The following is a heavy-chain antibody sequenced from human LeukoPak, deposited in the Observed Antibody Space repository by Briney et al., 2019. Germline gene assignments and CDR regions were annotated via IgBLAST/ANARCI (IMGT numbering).Heavy chain of an antibody. D-gene: IGHD5-18*01. V-gene: IGHV1-2*02. CDR1: GYTFTGYY. Sequence: GASVKVSCKASGYTFTGYYMHWVRQAPGQGLEWMGWINPNSGGTNYAQKFQGRVTMTRDTSISTAYMELSRLRSDDTAVYYCARDKRRRLTAMVSVLGYWGQGTLVTVSS. CDR3: ARDKRRRLTAMVSVLGY. J-gene: IGHJ4*02. CDR2: INPNSGGT.